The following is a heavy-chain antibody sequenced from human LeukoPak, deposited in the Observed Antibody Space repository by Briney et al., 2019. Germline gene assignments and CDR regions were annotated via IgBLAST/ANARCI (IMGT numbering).Heavy chain of an antibody. Sequence: PGRSLRLSCAASGFTFDDYAMHWVRQAPGKGLEWVSGISWNSGSIGYADSVKGRFTISRDNAKNSLYLQMNSLRAEDTAVYYCARGRWLQLPYYFDYWGQGTPVTVSS. V-gene: IGHV3-9*01. CDR1: GFTFDDYA. CDR2: ISWNSGSI. CDR3: ARGRWLQLPYYFDY. D-gene: IGHD5-12*01. J-gene: IGHJ4*02.